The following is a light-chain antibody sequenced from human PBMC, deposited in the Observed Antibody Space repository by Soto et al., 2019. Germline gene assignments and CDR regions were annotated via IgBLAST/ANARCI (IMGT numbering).Light chain of an antibody. J-gene: IGKJ5*01. Sequence: LVFTRSPYSVAVSLCERATINCQCSRSVLFQSNNENHLAWYQQKPGQPPQFIIYWASTRESEVPERFSGSGSGTDFTLTISILEPEDFAVYYCQQYSTSPSITFGQGTRLEIK. CDR3: QQYSTSPSIT. V-gene: IGKV4-1*01. CDR2: WAS. CDR1: RSVLFQSNNENH.